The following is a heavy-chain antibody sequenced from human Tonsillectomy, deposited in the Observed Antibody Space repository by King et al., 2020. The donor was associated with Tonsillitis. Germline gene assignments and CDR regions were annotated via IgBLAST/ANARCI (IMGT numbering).Heavy chain of an antibody. CDR2: VSGSGGST. D-gene: IGHD3-9*01. V-gene: IGHV3-23*04. Sequence: VQLVESGGGLVQPGGSLRLSFAAAGFTFKNYAMRGVRQAPGKGVEGVSTVSGSGGSTYYADSGGGRFTISRDNSYNTLYLQMNTLRAEDTAVYYCAKPTGYLHAFDIWGHGTMVTVSS. CDR3: AKPTGYLHAFDI. CDR1: GFTFKNYA. J-gene: IGHJ3*02.